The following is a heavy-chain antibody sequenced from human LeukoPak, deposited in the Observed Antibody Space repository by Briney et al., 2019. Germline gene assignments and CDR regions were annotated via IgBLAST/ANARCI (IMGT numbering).Heavy chain of an antibody. D-gene: IGHD6-13*01. CDR2: INHSGST. Sequence: SETLSLTCAVYGGSFSGYYWSWIRQPPGKGLEWIGEINHSGSTNYNPSLKSRVTISVDTSKNQFSLKLSSVTAADTAVYYCARDQVIAAPGTGWGYAFDIWGQGTMVTVS. J-gene: IGHJ3*02. CDR3: ARDQVIAAPGTGWGYAFDI. V-gene: IGHV4-34*01. CDR1: GGSFSGYY.